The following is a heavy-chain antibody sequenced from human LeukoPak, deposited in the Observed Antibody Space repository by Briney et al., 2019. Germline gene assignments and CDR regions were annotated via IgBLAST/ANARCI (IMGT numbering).Heavy chain of an antibody. Sequence: PGGSLRLSCAASGFTFSSYDMHWVRQAPGKGLEWVAFIRYDGRNQYYADSVKGRFTISRDNFKKTLYLQMNSLRGEDTAAYHCVKDYGINSFDYWGQGTLVTVSS. V-gene: IGHV3-30*02. J-gene: IGHJ4*02. CDR3: VKDYGINSFDY. CDR1: GFTFSSYD. D-gene: IGHD1-1*01. CDR2: IRYDGRNQ.